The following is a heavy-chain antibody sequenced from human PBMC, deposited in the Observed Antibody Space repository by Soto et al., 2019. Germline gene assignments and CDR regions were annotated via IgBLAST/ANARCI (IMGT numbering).Heavy chain of an antibody. CDR2: IYSGGST. Sequence: GGSLRLSCAASGFTVSSNYMSWVRQAPGKGLEWVSVIYSGGSTYYADSVKGRFTISRDNSKNTLFLQMGSLRPEDTAIYYCVKQAHGLDGVAFDYWGQGTQVTVSS. CDR1: GFTVSSNY. D-gene: IGHD2-15*01. J-gene: IGHJ4*02. CDR3: VKQAHGLDGVAFDY. V-gene: IGHV3-53*05.